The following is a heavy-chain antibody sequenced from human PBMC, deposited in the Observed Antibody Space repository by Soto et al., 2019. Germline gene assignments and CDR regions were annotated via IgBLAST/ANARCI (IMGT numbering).Heavy chain of an antibody. V-gene: IGHV3-33*01. Sequence: QVQLVESGGGVVQPGRSLRLSCAASGFTFSSYGMHWVRQAPGKGLEWVAVIWYDGSNKYYADSVKGRFTISRDNSKNTXXLXMXXLRAEETAVYYCAREGGGVIAVAGTAQFSKDGMDVWGQGTTVTVSS. CDR2: IWYDGSNK. D-gene: IGHD6-19*01. CDR3: AREGGGVIAVAGTAQFSKDGMDV. CDR1: GFTFSSYG. J-gene: IGHJ6*02.